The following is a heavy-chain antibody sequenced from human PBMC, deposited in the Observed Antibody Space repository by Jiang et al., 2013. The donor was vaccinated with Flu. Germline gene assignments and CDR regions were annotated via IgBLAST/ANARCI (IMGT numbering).Heavy chain of an antibody. J-gene: IGHJ4*02. D-gene: IGHD2-15*01. V-gene: IGHV3-7*03. CDR1: GFTFSSYW. Sequence: PGGSLRLSCAASGFTFSSYWMIWVRQAPGQGLEWVANMNQDGSRKYYGGPVEGRFTISRDNTKNLLYLQMNSLRAEDTAIYYCAKSGLRAAYDDWGQGTLVTISS. CDR2: MNQDGSRK. CDR3: AKSGLRAAYDD.